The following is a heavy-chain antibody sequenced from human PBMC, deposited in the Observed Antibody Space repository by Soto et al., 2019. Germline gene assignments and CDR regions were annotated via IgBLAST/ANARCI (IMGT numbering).Heavy chain of an antibody. D-gene: IGHD3-16*01. CDR2: INHSGST. CDR3: QGGDF. J-gene: IGHJ4*02. Sequence: PSETLSLTCAVYGGSFSGYYWSWIRQPPGKGLEWIGEINHSGSTNYNPSLKSRVTISVDTSTSQISLRLTSVTAADSAVYYCQGGDFWGRGTRVTVSS. V-gene: IGHV4-34*01. CDR1: GGSFSGYY.